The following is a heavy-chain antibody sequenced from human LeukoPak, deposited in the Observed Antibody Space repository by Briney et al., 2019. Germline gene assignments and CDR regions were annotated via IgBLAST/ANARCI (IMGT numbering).Heavy chain of an antibody. V-gene: IGHV3-33*08. CDR1: GFTFSSYG. Sequence: PGGSLRLSCAASGFTFSSYGMHWVRQAPGKGLEWVAVIWYDGSNKYYADSVKGRFTISRDNSKNTLYLQMNSLRAEDTAVYYCARGRRPYGDYFDYWGQGTLVTVSS. CDR3: ARGRRPYGDYFDY. CDR2: IWYDGSNK. D-gene: IGHD4-17*01. J-gene: IGHJ4*02.